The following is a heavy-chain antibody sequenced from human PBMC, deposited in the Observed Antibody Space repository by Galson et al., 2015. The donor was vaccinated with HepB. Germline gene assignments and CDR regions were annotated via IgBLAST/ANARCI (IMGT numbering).Heavy chain of an antibody. J-gene: IGHJ6*02. CDR3: AREVGCSSTSCYGALIYYYYYGMDV. V-gene: IGHV3-7*01. Sequence: SLRLSCAASGFTFSSYWMSWVRQAPGKGLEWVANIKQDGSEKYYVDSVKGRFTISRDNAKNSLYLQMNSLRAEDTAVYYCAREVGCSSTSCYGALIYYYYYGMDVWGQGTTVTVSS. CDR2: IKQDGSEK. D-gene: IGHD2-2*01. CDR1: GFTFSSYW.